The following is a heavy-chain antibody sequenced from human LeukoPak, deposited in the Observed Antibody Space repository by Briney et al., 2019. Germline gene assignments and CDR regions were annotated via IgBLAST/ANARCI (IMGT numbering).Heavy chain of an antibody. Sequence: GGSLRLSCAASGFTFSSYGMHWVRQAPGKGLEWVATIKQDGRDKYYVDSVKGRFTISRDDAKNSLYLQMNSLRVEDTAVYHCVRYFTAVAPTLRLDYWGQGTLVTVSS. CDR1: GFTFSSYG. CDR3: VRYFTAVAPTLRLDY. J-gene: IGHJ4*02. CDR2: IKQDGRDK. D-gene: IGHD6-19*01. V-gene: IGHV3-7*03.